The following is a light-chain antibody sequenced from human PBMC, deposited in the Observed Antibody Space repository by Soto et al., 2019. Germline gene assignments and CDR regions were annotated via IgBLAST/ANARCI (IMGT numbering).Light chain of an antibody. J-gene: IGKJ2*01. V-gene: IGKV1-39*01. CDR2: AAS. CDR3: QQSYSTPQNT. CDR1: QSIRYY. Sequence: DIQMTQSPSSLSASVGDRVTITCRASQSIRYYLNWYQQKPGKAPKLLIYAASSLQSGVPSRFSGSGSGTDFTLTISSLQPADFATYYCQQSYSTPQNTFGQGTKLEIK.